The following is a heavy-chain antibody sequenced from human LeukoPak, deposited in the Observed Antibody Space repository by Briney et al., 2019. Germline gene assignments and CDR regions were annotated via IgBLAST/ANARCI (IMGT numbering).Heavy chain of an antibody. CDR3: AKVSSH. CDR1: GFTFSSYW. Sequence: GGSLRLSCAASGLTSGFTFSSYWMSWIRQAPGKGLEWVAHINQDGSERYYVDSVKGRFTISRDNAKNSLYLQMNGLRAEDTAVYYCAKVSSHWGQGTLVTVSS. CDR2: INQDGSER. V-gene: IGHV3-7*01. J-gene: IGHJ4*02.